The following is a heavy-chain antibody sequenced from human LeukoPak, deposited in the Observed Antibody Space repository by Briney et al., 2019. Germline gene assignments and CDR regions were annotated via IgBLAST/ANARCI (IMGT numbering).Heavy chain of an antibody. CDR3: ANAREYGSGSYPSDY. CDR1: GFTVSSNY. CDR2: IYSGGST. V-gene: IGHV3-53*01. Sequence: GGSLRLSCAASGFTVSSNYMSWVRQAPGKGLEWVSVIYSGGSTYYADSVKGRFTISRDKSTVYLQMNSLRAEDTAVYYCANAREYGSGSYPSDYWGQGTLVTVSS. J-gene: IGHJ4*02. D-gene: IGHD3-10*01.